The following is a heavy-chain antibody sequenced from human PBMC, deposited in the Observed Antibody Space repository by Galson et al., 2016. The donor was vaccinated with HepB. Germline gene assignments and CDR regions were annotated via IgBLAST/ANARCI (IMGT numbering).Heavy chain of an antibody. CDR2: IYHSGST. D-gene: IGHD1-26*01. CDR1: GGSISSSTW. CDR3: ASLPRHSGSYYSRAFDI. V-gene: IGHV4-4*02. Sequence: SETLSLTCAVSGGSISSSTWWSWVRQPPGKGLEWIGEIYHSGSTNYNPSLKSRVTISVDKSKNQFSLKLSSVTAADTAVYYCASLPRHSGSYYSRAFDIRGQGTMVTVSS. J-gene: IGHJ3*02.